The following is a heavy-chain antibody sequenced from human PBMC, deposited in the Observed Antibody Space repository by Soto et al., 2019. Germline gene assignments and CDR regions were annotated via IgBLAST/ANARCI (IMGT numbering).Heavy chain of an antibody. CDR1: GYTFTSYA. Sequence: ASVKVSCKASGYTFTSYAMHWVRQAPGQRLEWMGWINAGNGNTKYSQKFQGRVTITRDTSASTAYMELSSLRSEDTAVYYCARELKWEGSSQYNWFEPWGQGTLVTVSS. CDR2: INAGNGNT. V-gene: IGHV1-3*01. D-gene: IGHD1-26*01. J-gene: IGHJ5*02. CDR3: ARELKWEGSSQYNWFEP.